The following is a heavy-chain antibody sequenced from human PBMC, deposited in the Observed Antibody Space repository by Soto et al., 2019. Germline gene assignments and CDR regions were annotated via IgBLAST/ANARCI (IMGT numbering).Heavy chain of an antibody. CDR1: GGSISSYY. CDR2: IYYSGST. D-gene: IGHD6-13*01. CDR3: ARVELDGYYYYYYMDV. Sequence: SETLSLTCTVSGGSISSYYWSWIRQPPGKGLEWIGYIYYSGSTNYNPSLKSRVTISVDTSKNQFSLKLSSVTAADTAVYYCARVELDGYYYYYYMDVWGKGTTVTVSS. V-gene: IGHV4-59*01. J-gene: IGHJ6*03.